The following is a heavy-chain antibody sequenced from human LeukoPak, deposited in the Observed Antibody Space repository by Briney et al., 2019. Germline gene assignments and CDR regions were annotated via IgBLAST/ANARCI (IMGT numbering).Heavy chain of an antibody. V-gene: IGHV3-7*01. CDR2: IKQDGSEK. D-gene: IGHD1-26*01. J-gene: IGHJ6*03. CDR1: GFTLSSYW. Sequence: GGSLRLSCAASGFTLSSYWMSWVRQAPGKGLEWVANIKQDGSEKYYVDSVKGRFTISRDNAKNSLYLQMNSLRAEDTAVYYCAKLPSPGWDYYYMDVWGKGTTVTVSS. CDR3: AKLPSPGWDYYYMDV.